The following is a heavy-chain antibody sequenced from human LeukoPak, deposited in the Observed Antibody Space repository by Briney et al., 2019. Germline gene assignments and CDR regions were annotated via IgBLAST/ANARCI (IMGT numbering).Heavy chain of an antibody. CDR1: GYTFTDYY. CDR3: ARAPKTTGSEDHEN. Sequence: ASVKVSCKASGYTFTDYYIHWVRQAPGQGLEWMGWINPNSGVTNYAQKFQGRVTMTRDTSITTAYMELSRLRSDDTAVYYCARAPKTTGSEDHENWGQGTLVTVSS. CDR2: INPNSGVT. V-gene: IGHV1-2*02. D-gene: IGHD4-11*01. J-gene: IGHJ4*02.